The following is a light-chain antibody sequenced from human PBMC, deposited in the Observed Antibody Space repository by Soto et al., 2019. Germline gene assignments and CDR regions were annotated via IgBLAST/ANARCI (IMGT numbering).Light chain of an antibody. CDR3: AAWDDSLNAWA. Sequence: QSVLTQPPSASGTPGQRVTISCSGSSSNIGRNTVKWYRQLPGTAPKLLIGSSDQRPSGVPDRFFGSQSGTSASLAISGLQSEDEADYICAAWDDSLNAWAFGGGTKLNVL. CDR2: SSD. CDR1: SSNIGRNT. V-gene: IGLV1-44*01. J-gene: IGLJ3*02.